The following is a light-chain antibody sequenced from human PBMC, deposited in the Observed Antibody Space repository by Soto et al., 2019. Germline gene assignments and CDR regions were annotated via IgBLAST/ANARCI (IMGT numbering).Light chain of an antibody. CDR2: DVA. J-gene: IGLJ1*01. CDR1: SSDVGRYAY. CDR3: CSFAGNVFV. V-gene: IGLV2-11*01. Sequence: QSALIQPRSVSGSPGQSVTISCAGTSSDVGRYAYVSWYQQHPGKVPKLIMYDVANRPSGVPDRFSGSKSDNTASLTISGLQPDDDADYYCCSFAGNVFVFGTGTKVTVL.